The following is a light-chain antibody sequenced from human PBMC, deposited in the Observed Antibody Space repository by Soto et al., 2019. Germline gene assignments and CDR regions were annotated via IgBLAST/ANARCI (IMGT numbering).Light chain of an antibody. CDR2: EAS. V-gene: IGKV1-39*01. CDR1: QTIAGY. CDR3: QQTYSTPHT. J-gene: IGKJ2*01. Sequence: DIQMTQSPSSLSASVGDRVTITCRASQTIAGYLNWYQQKAGKAPNLLIYEASSLQSGVPSRFSGSGSGPDFILTISSLHPEDFATYYCQQTYSTPHTFGQGTTLELK.